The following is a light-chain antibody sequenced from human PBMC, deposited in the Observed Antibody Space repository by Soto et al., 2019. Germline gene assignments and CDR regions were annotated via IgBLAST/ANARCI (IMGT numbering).Light chain of an antibody. CDR3: QQYSSSPS. V-gene: IGKV3-15*01. CDR2: GAS. Sequence: EILMTQSPTTLSVSPVERSTLSCMASQSVSTNLAWYQQKPGQVPSLLIYGASTRASGIPARFSGSGSGTEFTLTIGSLQSEDFAVYYCQQYSSSPSFGQGTRLEIK. CDR1: QSVSTN. J-gene: IGKJ5*01.